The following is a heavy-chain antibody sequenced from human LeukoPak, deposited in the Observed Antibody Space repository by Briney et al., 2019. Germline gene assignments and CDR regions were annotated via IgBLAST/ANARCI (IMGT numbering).Heavy chain of an antibody. Sequence: SVKVSCKASGGTFSSYAISWVRQAPGQGLEWMGRIIPIFGTANYSQKFQGRVTITTDESTSTAYMALSSLRSEDTAVYYCAADYYDSSGYYNWGQGTLVTVSS. V-gene: IGHV1-69*05. CDR1: GGTFSSYA. J-gene: IGHJ4*02. CDR2: IIPIFGTA. CDR3: AADYYDSSGYYN. D-gene: IGHD3-22*01.